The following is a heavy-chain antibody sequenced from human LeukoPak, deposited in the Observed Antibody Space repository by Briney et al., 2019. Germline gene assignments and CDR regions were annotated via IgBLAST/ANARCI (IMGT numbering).Heavy chain of an antibody. Sequence: ASVKVSCKASGYTFTGYYMHWVRQAPGQGLEWMGWINPNSGGTNYAQKFQGRVTMTRDTSISTAYMELSRLRSDDTAVYYCARTSTYYYDSSGYYRDNDYFDYWGQGTLVTVSS. CDR1: GYTFTGYY. V-gene: IGHV1-2*02. J-gene: IGHJ4*02. CDR2: INPNSGGT. CDR3: ARTSTYYYDSSGYYRDNDYFDY. D-gene: IGHD3-22*01.